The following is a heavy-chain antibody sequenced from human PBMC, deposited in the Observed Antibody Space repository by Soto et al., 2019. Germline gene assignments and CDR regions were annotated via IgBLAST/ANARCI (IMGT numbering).Heavy chain of an antibody. CDR1: GGSISSGGYS. J-gene: IGHJ1*01. CDR2: IYHSGST. CDR3: ASARQYYYDSSGSSAEYFQH. V-gene: IGHV4-30-2*01. Sequence: ASETLSLTCAVSGGSISSGGYSWSWIRQPPGKGLEWIGYIYHSGSTYYNPSLKSRVTISVDRSKNQFSLKLSSVTAADTAVYYCASARQYYYDSSGSSAEYFQHWGQGTLVTVSS. D-gene: IGHD3-22*01.